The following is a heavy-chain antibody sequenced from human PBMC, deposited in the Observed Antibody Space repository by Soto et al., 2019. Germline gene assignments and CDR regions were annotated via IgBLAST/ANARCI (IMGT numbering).Heavy chain of an antibody. Sequence: PSETLSLTCAVYGGSFSGYYWSWIRQPPGKGLEWIGEINHSGSTNYNPSLKSRVTISVDTSKNQFSLKLSSVTAADTAVYYCAREALVVVAAERDDFDIWGQGTMVTVSS. J-gene: IGHJ3*02. V-gene: IGHV4-34*01. CDR3: AREALVVVAAERDDFDI. CDR2: INHSGST. CDR1: GGSFSGYY. D-gene: IGHD2-15*01.